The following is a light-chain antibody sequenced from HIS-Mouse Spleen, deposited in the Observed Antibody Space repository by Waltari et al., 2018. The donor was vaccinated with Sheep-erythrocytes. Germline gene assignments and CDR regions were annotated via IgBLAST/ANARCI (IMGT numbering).Light chain of an antibody. CDR1: SSDVGGYNY. CDR2: EVS. Sequence: QSALTQPPSASGSPGQSVTISCTGTSSDVGGYNYVSLYQQHPGKAPKPMLYEVSKRPSGVADRFSGSKSGNTASLPVSGLQAEDEADYYCSSYAGSNNWVFGGGTKLTVL. CDR3: SSYAGSNNWV. J-gene: IGLJ3*02. V-gene: IGLV2-8*01.